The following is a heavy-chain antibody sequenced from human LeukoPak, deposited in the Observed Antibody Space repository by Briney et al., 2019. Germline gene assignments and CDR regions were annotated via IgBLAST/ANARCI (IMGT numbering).Heavy chain of an antibody. V-gene: IGHV1-46*01. J-gene: IGHJ4*02. Sequence: GASVKVSYKASGYTFTSYYMHWVRQAPGQGLEWMGIINPSGGSTSYAQKFQGRVTMTRDTSTSTVYMELSSLRSEDTAVYYCARDGYNYRGFDYWGQGTLVTVSS. CDR1: GYTFTSYY. D-gene: IGHD5-24*01. CDR3: ARDGYNYRGFDY. CDR2: INPSGGST.